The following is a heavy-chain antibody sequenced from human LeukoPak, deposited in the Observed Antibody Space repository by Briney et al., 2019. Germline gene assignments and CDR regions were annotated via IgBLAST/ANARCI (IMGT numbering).Heavy chain of an antibody. V-gene: IGHV4-61*02. J-gene: IGHJ5*02. CDR2: IYTSGST. CDR3: ARDLGYCCSTSCLNWFDP. Sequence: SSQTLSLTCTVSGGSISSGSYYWSWIRQPAGKGLEWIGRIYTSGSTNYNPSLKSRVTISVDTSKNQFSLKLSSVTAADTAVYYCARDLGYCCSTSCLNWFDPWGQGTLVTVSS. D-gene: IGHD2-2*01. CDR1: GGSISSGSYY.